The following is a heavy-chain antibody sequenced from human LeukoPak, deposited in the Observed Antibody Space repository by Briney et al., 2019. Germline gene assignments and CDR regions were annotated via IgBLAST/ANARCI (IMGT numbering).Heavy chain of an antibody. CDR3: TTDPASSWYFGIQHNWFDP. J-gene: IGHJ5*02. Sequence: GGPLRLSCAASGFTFSNAWMSWVRQAPGKGLEWVGRIKSKTDGGTTDYAAPVKDRFTISRDDSKNTLNLQMNSLKTHDTAVYYCTTDPASSWYFGIQHNWFDPWGQGTLVTVSS. D-gene: IGHD6-13*01. CDR2: IKSKTDGGTT. V-gene: IGHV3-15*01. CDR1: GFTFSNAW.